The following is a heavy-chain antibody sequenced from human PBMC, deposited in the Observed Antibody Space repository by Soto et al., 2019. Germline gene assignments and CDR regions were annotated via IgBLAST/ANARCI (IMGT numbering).Heavy chain of an antibody. CDR2: IIPILGIA. D-gene: IGHD3-16*02. CDR1: GGTFSSYT. Sequence: QVQLVQSGAEVKKPGSSVKVSCKASGGTFSSYTISWVRQAPGQGLEWMGRIIPILGIANYAQKFQGRVTITADKSTSTGYIELSSLRTEDTAVSYCARGDYDYVWGSYRSFDYWGQGTLVTVSS. CDR3: ARGDYDYVWGSYRSFDY. V-gene: IGHV1-69*02. J-gene: IGHJ4*02.